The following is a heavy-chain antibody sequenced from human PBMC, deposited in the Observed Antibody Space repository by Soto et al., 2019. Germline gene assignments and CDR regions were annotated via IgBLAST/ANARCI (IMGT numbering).Heavy chain of an antibody. V-gene: IGHV3-73*01. D-gene: IGHD3-3*01. CDR1: GFPFSGSA. J-gene: IGHJ6*03. CDR2: IRSKANSYAT. CDR3: TRRLGVDYYYYYMDV. Sequence: GGSLSLSCAASGFPFSGSAMHWVRQASGKGLEWVGRIRSKANSYATAYAASVKGRFTISRDDSKNTAYLQMNSLKTEDTAVYYCTRRLGVDYYYYYMDVWGKGTTVTVSS.